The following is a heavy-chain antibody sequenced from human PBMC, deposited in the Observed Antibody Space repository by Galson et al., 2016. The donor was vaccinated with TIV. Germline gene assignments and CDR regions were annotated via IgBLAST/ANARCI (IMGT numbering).Heavy chain of an antibody. Sequence: SVKVSCKASGYSLSTYDINWVRQAPGQGLEWMGWMNPNSGNTGYSQKFRGRVTMTRNTSERTAYMELSSLTSEDPAVYYCARSGDYGDYWGQGTLVTVSS. CDR1: GYSLSTYD. J-gene: IGHJ4*02. CDR2: MNPNSGNT. V-gene: IGHV1-8*01. D-gene: IGHD4-17*01. CDR3: ARSGDYGDY.